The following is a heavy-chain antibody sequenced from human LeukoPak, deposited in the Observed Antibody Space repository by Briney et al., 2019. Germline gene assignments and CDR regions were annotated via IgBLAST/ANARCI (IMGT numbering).Heavy chain of an antibody. CDR3: ARGPFYYYGSGSYYYYGIDV. V-gene: IGHV4-34*01. CDR2: INHSGST. Sequence: SETLSLTCAVYGGSFSGYYWSWIRQPPGKGLEWIGEINHSGSTNYNPSLKSRVTISVDTSKNQFSLKLSSVTAADTAVYYCARGPFYYYGSGSYYYYGIDVWGQGTTVTVSS. J-gene: IGHJ6*02. CDR1: GGSFSGYY. D-gene: IGHD3-10*01.